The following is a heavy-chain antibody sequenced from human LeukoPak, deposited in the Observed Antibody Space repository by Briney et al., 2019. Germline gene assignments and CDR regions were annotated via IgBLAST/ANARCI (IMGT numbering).Heavy chain of an antibody. CDR3: ADPGISYYYMDV. D-gene: IGHD1-14*01. CDR1: GFTFSSYA. Sequence: PGGSLRLSCAASGFTFSSYAMSWVRQAPGKGLEWVSAISGSGGSTYYADSVKGRFTISRDNSRNTLYLQMNSLRAEDTAVYYCADPGISYYYMDVWGKGTTVTVSS. CDR2: ISGSGGST. V-gene: IGHV3-23*01. J-gene: IGHJ6*03.